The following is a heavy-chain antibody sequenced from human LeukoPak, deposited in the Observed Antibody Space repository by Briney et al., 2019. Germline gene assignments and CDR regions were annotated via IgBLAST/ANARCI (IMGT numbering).Heavy chain of an antibody. CDR3: ARCPPYGSGSYLANPNYMDV. D-gene: IGHD3-10*01. CDR2: IYTSGST. V-gene: IGHV4-61*02. J-gene: IGHJ6*03. Sequence: SQTLSLTCTVSGGSISSGSYYWSWIRQPAGKGLEWIGRIYTSGSTNYNPSLKSRVTMSVDTSKNQFSLKLSSVTAADTAVYYCARCPPYGSGSYLANPNYMDVWGKGTTVTVSS. CDR1: GGSISSGSYY.